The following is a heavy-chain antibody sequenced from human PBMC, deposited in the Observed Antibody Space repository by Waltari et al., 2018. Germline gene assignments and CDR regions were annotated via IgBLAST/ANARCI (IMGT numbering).Heavy chain of an antibody. CDR2: IYPGDSDT. J-gene: IGHJ3*02. D-gene: IGHD3-22*01. Sequence: EVQLVQSGAEVKKPGESLKISCTGSGYSFTSYWIGWVRQMPGKGLEWMGIIYPGDSDTRYSPSFQGQVTISADKSISTAYLQWSSLKASDTAMYYCARGEDSSGYYPGAAFDIWGQGTMVTVSS. CDR1: GYSFTSYW. CDR3: ARGEDSSGYYPGAAFDI. V-gene: IGHV5-51*01.